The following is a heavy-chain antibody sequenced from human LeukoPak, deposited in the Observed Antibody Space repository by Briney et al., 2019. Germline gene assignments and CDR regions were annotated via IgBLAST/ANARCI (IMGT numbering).Heavy chain of an antibody. Sequence: PSETLSLTCTVSGYSIGSGHYWAWIRQPPGKGLEWIGCVYHSGTYYKSSLTSRVTISMDTSKNQFSLKLTSVTAADSAFYYCAKSTGGGGHDSWGRGTLVTVSA. CDR2: VYHSGT. D-gene: IGHD4-23*01. CDR3: AKSTGGGGHDS. J-gene: IGHJ2*01. CDR1: GYSIGSGHY. V-gene: IGHV4-38-2*02.